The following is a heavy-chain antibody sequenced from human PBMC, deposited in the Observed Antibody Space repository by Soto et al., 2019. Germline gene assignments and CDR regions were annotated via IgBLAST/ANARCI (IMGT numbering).Heavy chain of an antibody. Sequence: GGSLRLSCAASGFPFSSYSMNWVRQAPGKGLEWVSYISSSSSTIYYADSVKGRFTISRDNAKNSLYLQMNSLRDEDTAVYYCARDRFLEWLSSPYYYYGMDVWGQGTTVTVSS. V-gene: IGHV3-48*02. CDR1: GFPFSSYS. CDR2: ISSSSSTI. CDR3: ARDRFLEWLSSPYYYYGMDV. D-gene: IGHD3-3*01. J-gene: IGHJ6*02.